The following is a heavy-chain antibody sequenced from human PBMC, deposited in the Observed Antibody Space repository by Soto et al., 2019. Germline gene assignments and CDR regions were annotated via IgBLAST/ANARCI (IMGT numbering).Heavy chain of an antibody. V-gene: IGHV3-15*07. CDR1: GFTFSNAW. CDR2: IKSKTDGGTT. J-gene: IGHJ6*02. CDR3: TTDFYTIFGVVIIPYYYYGMDV. Sequence: GGSLRLSCGASGFTFSNAWMKWVRQAPGKGLEWVGRIKSKTDGGTTDYAAPVKGRFTISRDDSKNTLYLQMNSLKTEDTAVYYCTTDFYTIFGVVIIPYYYYGMDVWGQGTTVTVSS. D-gene: IGHD3-3*01.